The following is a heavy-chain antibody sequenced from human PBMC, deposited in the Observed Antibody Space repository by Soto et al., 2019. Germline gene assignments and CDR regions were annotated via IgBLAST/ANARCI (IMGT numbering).Heavy chain of an antibody. CDR1: GGSVSSGGYY. J-gene: IGHJ4*02. CDR3: ARDHDRFFDRTL. Sequence: PSEALSLTCTVSGGSVSSGGYYWSWIRQHPGKGLEWIGYIYYSGSTYYNPSLKSRVTISVDTSKNQFSLKLSSVTAADTAVYYCARDHDRFFDRTLRGQGTRVTVS. D-gene: IGHD3-9*01. V-gene: IGHV4-31*03. CDR2: IYYSGST.